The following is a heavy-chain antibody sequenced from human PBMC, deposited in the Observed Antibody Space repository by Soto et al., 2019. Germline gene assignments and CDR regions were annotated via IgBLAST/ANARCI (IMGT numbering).Heavy chain of an antibody. CDR3: AREFQSRFDP. V-gene: IGHV4-31*03. CDR1: GVSITSAAHY. Sequence: SETLSLTCSVSGVSITSAAHYWTWIRQRPGKGLEWIGYIYYRGSTYYNASLKSRVTISVDTSKNHFSLKLTSVTAADTAVYYCAREFQSRFDPWGQG. CDR2: IYYRGST. J-gene: IGHJ5*02.